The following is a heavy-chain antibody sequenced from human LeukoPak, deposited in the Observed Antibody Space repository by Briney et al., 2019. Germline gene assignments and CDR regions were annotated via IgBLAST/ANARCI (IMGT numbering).Heavy chain of an antibody. CDR2: IYYSGGT. CDR1: GGSISSSSYY. Sequence: KPSETLSLTCTVSGGSISSSSYYWGWIRQPPGKGLEWIGSIYYSGGTYYNPSLKSRVTISVDTSKNQFSLKLSSVTAADTAVYYCARATYYYDSSGYYTPDDAFDIWGQGTMVTVSS. J-gene: IGHJ3*02. CDR3: ARATYYYDSSGYYTPDDAFDI. V-gene: IGHV4-39*07. D-gene: IGHD3-22*01.